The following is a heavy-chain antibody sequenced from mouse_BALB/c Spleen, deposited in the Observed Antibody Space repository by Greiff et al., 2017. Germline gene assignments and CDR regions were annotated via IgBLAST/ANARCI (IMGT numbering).Heavy chain of an antibody. CDR3: ARGRDGAWFAY. Sequence: EVMLVESGGGLVQPGGSRKLSCAASGFTFSSYGMSWVRQTPDKRLELVATINSNGGSTYYPDSVKGRFTISRDNAKNTLYLQMSSLKSEDTAMYYCARGRDGAWFAYWGQGTLVTVSA. J-gene: IGHJ3*01. CDR2: INSNGGST. D-gene: IGHD3-3*01. V-gene: IGHV5-6-3*01. CDR1: GFTFSSYG.